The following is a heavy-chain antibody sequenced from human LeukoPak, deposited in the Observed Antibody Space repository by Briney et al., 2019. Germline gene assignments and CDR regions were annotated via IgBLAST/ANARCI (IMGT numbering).Heavy chain of an antibody. CDR3: ARSTRPIGMGV. CDR2: IIPILGIA. CDR1: GGTFSSYA. J-gene: IGHJ6*02. V-gene: IGHV1-69*04. D-gene: IGHD2-2*01. Sequence: ASVKVSCKASGGTFSSYAISWVRQAPGQGLEWMGRIIPILGIANYAQKFQGRVTITADKSTSTAYMELSSLRSEDTAVYYCARSTRPIGMGVWGQGTTVTVSS.